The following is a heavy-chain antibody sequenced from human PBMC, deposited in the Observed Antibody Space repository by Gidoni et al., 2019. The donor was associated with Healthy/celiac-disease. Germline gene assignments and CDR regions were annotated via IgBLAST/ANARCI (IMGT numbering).Heavy chain of an antibody. CDR2: IKSKTDGATT. Sequence: VQLVESGGGWVKPGGSLRLSCAASGFSCSHAWMRWVRQAPGKGLEWVGRIKSKTDGATTDYAAPVKGRFTISREDSKNTLYLQMHTLKTEDTAVDYCTTSIFPGGDYWGQGTLVTVSS. CDR1: GFSCSHAW. CDR3: TTSIFPGGDY. V-gene: IGHV3-15*01. D-gene: IGHD3-10*01. J-gene: IGHJ4*02.